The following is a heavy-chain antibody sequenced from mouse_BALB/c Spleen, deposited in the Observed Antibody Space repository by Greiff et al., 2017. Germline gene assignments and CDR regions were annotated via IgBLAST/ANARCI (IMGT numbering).Heavy chain of an antibody. CDR2: IYPGNGDT. V-gene: IGHV1-12*01. J-gene: IGHJ3*01. D-gene: IGHD4-1*01. CDR1: GYTFTSYN. CDR3: ARSGGGFAY. Sequence: QVQLQEPGAELVKPGASVKMSCKASGYTFTSYNMHWVKQTPGQGLEWIGAIYPGNGDTSYNQKFKGKATLTADKSSSTAYMQLSSLTSEDSAVYDCARSGGGFAYWGQGTLVTVSA.